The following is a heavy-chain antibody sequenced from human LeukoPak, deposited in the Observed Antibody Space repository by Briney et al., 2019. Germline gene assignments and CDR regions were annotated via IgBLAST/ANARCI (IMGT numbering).Heavy chain of an antibody. CDR2: IYYTGTT. V-gene: IGHV4-39*07. J-gene: IGHJ4*02. CDR1: GASISNSSHY. D-gene: IGHD6-19*01. Sequence: PSETLSLTCIVSGASISNSSHYWGWIRQPPGKGLEWIGNIYYTGTTYYAPSLKSRVTISIDTSMSQSSLKVSSVTAADTAVYYCARVVAVAGTFPDSWGQGTLITVSS. CDR3: ARVVAVAGTFPDS.